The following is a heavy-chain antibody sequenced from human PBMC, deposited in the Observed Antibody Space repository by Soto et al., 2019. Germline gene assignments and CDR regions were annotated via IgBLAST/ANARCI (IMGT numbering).Heavy chain of an antibody. CDR3: ARGVVPAAKYYFDY. V-gene: IGHV4-59*01. CDR1: GGSIGSYY. J-gene: IGHJ4*02. Sequence: TLSLTCTVSGGSIGSYYWSWIRQPPGKGLEWIGYIYYSGSTNYNPSLKSRVTISVDTSKNQFSLKLSSVTAADTAVYYCARGVVPAAKYYFDYWGQGTLVTVSS. CDR2: IYYSGST. D-gene: IGHD2-2*01.